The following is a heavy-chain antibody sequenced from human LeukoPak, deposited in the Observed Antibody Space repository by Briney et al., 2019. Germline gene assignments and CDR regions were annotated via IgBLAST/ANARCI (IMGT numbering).Heavy chain of an antibody. CDR2: IYTSGST. V-gene: IGHV4-61*02. CDR1: GGSISSGSYY. J-gene: IGHJ6*03. Sequence: PSETLSLTCTVSGGSISSGSYYRSWIRQPAGKGLEWIGRIYTSGSTNYNPSLKSRVTISVDTSKNQFSLKLSSVTAADTAVYYCARDRGKVTMVRGVITGYYYYMDVWGKGTTVTISS. D-gene: IGHD3-10*01. CDR3: ARDRGKVTMVRGVITGYYYYMDV.